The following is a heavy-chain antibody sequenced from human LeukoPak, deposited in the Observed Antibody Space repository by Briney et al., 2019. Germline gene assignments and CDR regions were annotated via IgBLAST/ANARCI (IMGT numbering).Heavy chain of an antibody. CDR3: ARDNGAVANFDY. V-gene: IGHV4-34*01. Sequence: AETLSLTCAVSGGSFSGYYWSWIRQPPGKGLEWVGEINHSGSTNYNPSLQSRVTISVDTSKNQFSLKLSSVNAADTAVYYCARDNGAVANFDYWGQGTLVTVSS. CDR2: INHSGST. J-gene: IGHJ4*02. D-gene: IGHD6-19*01. CDR1: GGSFSGYY.